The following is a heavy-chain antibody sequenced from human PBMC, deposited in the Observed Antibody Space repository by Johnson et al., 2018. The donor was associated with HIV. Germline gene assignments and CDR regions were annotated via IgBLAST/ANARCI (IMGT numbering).Heavy chain of an antibody. V-gene: IGHV3-64*01. D-gene: IGHD6-13*01. J-gene: IGHJ3*02. Sequence: MQLVESGGGLVQPGGSLRLSCTPSGFTFSNYAIYWVRQAPGKGLEYVSSISSNGGRTYYANSVKGRFTVSRDNSNNTLYLQMGSLRAEDTAVYYCARKGGSWYGGAFDIWGQGTMVTVSS. CDR1: GFTFSNYA. CDR3: ARKGGSWYGGAFDI. CDR2: ISSNGGRT.